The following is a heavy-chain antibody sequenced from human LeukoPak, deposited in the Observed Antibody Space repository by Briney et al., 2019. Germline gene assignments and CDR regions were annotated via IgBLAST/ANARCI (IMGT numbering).Heavy chain of an antibody. J-gene: IGHJ3*02. Sequence: GGSLRLSCAASGFTFRSYSMNWVRQAPGKGLEWVSYISRSSSTIYYADSVKGRFTISRDNAKNSLYLQMNSLRAEDTAVYYCATHELKDAFDIWGHGTMVTVSS. CDR3: ATHELKDAFDI. V-gene: IGHV3-48*01. CDR1: GFTFRSYS. CDR2: ISRSSSTI. D-gene: IGHD3-10*01.